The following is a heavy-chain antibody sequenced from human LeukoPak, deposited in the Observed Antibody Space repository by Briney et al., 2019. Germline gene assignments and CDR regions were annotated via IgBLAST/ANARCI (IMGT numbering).Heavy chain of an antibody. CDR3: ARTYSSMGPASEPLYFDY. CDR2: IKQDGSEK. D-gene: IGHD6-13*01. J-gene: IGHJ4*02. CDR1: GFTFSSYW. V-gene: IGHV3-7*01. Sequence: PGGSLRLSCAASGFTFSSYWMSWVRQAPGKGLEWVANIKQDGSEKYYVDSVKGRFTISRDNAKNSLYLQMNSLRAEDTAVYYCARTYSSMGPASEPLYFDYWGQGTLVTVSS.